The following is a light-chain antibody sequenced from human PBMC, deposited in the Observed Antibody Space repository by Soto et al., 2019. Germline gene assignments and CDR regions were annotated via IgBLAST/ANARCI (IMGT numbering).Light chain of an antibody. J-gene: IGLJ2*01. Sequence: QSALTQPASVSGSPGQSITISCTGTSSDVGAYDYVSWFQQHPGKAPTLMIYDVSSRPSGVSDRFSGSKSGNTASLTISGLQAEDEADYYCSSYTSSITLLFGGGTKVTVL. CDR3: SSYTSSITLL. CDR2: DVS. CDR1: SSDVGAYDY. V-gene: IGLV2-14*01.